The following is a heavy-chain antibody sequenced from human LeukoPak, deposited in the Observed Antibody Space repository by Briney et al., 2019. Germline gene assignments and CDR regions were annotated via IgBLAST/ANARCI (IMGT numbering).Heavy chain of an antibody. D-gene: IGHD3-16*02. Sequence: GGSLRLSCAASGFTVSSNYMSWVRQAPGKGLEWVSVIYSGGSTYYADSVKGRFTISRDNSKNTVYLQMNSLRVEDTAVYYCARASRELSYYYGMDVWGQGTTVTVSS. CDR3: ARASRELSYYYGMDV. J-gene: IGHJ6*02. CDR1: GFTVSSNY. CDR2: IYSGGST. V-gene: IGHV3-66*01.